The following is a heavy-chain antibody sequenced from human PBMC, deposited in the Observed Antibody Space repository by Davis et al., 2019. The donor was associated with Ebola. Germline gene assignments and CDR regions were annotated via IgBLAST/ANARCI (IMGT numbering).Heavy chain of an antibody. CDR1: GYTFTSYY. Sequence: AASVKVTCKASGYTFTSYYMHWVRQAPGQGLEWMGWMNPNIGNTGNAKKFQGKVTMTRNTSISTAYMELSSLRSEDTAVYYCARYYGDFYYYGMDVWGQGTTVTVSS. V-gene: IGHV1-8*02. CDR3: ARYYGDFYYYGMDV. D-gene: IGHD4-17*01. J-gene: IGHJ6*02. CDR2: MNPNIGNT.